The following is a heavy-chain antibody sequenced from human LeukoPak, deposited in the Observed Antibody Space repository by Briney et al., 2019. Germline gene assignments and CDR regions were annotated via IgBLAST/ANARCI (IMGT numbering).Heavy chain of an antibody. CDR1: GFTFSSHA. CDR3: AKDQDGSGGFDY. J-gene: IGHJ4*02. V-gene: IGHV3-30*04. D-gene: IGHD3-10*01. Sequence: GGSLRLSCAASGFTFSSHAMHWVRQAPGTGLEWVAVISYDTSNKYYVDSVKGRFTISRDNSKDTLYLQMNSLRAEDTAVYYCAKDQDGSGGFDYWGQGTLVTVSS. CDR2: ISYDTSNK.